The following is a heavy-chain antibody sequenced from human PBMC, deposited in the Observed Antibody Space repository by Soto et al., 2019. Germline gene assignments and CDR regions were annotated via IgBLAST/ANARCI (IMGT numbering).Heavy chain of an antibody. J-gene: IGHJ6*02. Sequence: GGSLRLSCAASGFTFSSYEMNWVRQAPGKGLEWVSYISSSGSTIYYADSVKGRFTISRDNAKNSLYLQMNSLRAEDTAVYYCARVVGDITMVRGVRASGMDVWGQGTKVTVSS. CDR1: GFTFSSYE. V-gene: IGHV3-48*03. CDR3: ARVVGDITMVRGVRASGMDV. D-gene: IGHD3-10*01. CDR2: ISSSGSTI.